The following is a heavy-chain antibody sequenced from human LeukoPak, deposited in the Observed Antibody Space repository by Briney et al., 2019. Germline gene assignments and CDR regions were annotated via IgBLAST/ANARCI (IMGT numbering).Heavy chain of an antibody. CDR3: ARETDIVVVPAAIGD. J-gene: IGHJ4*02. V-gene: IGHV3-9*01. D-gene: IGHD2-2*02. CDR2: ISWNSGSI. CDR1: GFTFDDYA. Sequence: GGSLRLSCAASGFTFDDYAMHWVRQAPGKGLEWVSGISWNSGSIGYADSVKGRFTISRDNAKNSLYLQMNSLRAEDTAVYYCARETDIVVVPAAIGDWGQGTLVTVSS.